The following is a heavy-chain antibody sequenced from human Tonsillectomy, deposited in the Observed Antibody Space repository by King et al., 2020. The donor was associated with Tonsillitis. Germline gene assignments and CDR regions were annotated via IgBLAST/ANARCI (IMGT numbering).Heavy chain of an antibody. CDR3: ARQSRYCSSSDCYEVYFDY. V-gene: IGHV6-1*02. CDR2: TYYRSKWNN. Sequence: VQLQQSGPGLVQPSQTLSLTCAISGDIVSSYSAAWNWIRQSPSRGLEWLGRTYYRSKWNNDYAVSVKSRITITPDTSKNHLSLHLNSVTPEDTAVYYCARQSRYCSSSDCYEVYFDYWGQGTQVTVSS. D-gene: IGHD2-2*01. CDR1: GDIVSSYSAA. J-gene: IGHJ4*02.